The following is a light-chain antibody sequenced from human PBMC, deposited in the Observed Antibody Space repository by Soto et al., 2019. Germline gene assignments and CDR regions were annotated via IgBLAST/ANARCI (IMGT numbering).Light chain of an antibody. CDR2: GAS. CDR3: QQYDNWLRT. V-gene: IGKV3-15*01. J-gene: IGKJ1*01. CDR1: QDISTN. Sequence: EIVMTQSPATLSVSPGERATLSCRASQDISTNLAWYQQKPGQAPRLLIYGASTRATGIPARFSGSGSGTEFTLTISSLQSEDFADYYCQQYDNWLRTFGQGTKVEIK.